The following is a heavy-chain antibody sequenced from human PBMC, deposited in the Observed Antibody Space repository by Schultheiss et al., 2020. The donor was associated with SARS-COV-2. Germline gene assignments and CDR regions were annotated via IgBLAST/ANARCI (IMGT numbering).Heavy chain of an antibody. CDR1: GGSINSDDYH. CDR3: AREDYYYYYGMDV. Sequence: SETLSLTCTVSGGSINSDDYHWSWIRQPPGKGLEWVGSIYYSGSTNYNPSLKSRVTISVDTSKNQFSLKLSSVTAADTAVYYCAREDYYYYYGMDVWGQGTTVTVSS. CDR2: IYYSGST. V-gene: IGHV4-61*08. J-gene: IGHJ6*02.